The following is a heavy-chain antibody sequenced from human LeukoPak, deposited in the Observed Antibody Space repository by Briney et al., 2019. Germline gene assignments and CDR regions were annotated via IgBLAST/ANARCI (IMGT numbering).Heavy chain of an antibody. CDR3: SRDQAYYCSGGSCYSDY. V-gene: IGHV3-23*01. CDR1: GFTFSSYA. D-gene: IGHD2-15*01. J-gene: IGHJ4*02. Sequence: GGSLRLSCAASGFTFSSYAMSWVRQAPGKGLEWVSTISGSGDTTYYAGSVKGRFTISRDNSKNTVFLQMNSLRTEDTAVFFCSRDQAYYCSGGSCYSDYWGQVSLVTVSS. CDR2: ISGSGDTT.